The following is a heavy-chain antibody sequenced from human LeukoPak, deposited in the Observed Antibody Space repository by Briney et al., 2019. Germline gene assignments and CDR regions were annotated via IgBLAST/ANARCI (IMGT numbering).Heavy chain of an antibody. CDR2: TYYTGST. V-gene: IGHV4-61*01. D-gene: IGHD7-27*01. CDR3: ASRKLGNDY. J-gene: IGHJ4*02. Sequence: SETLSLTCTVSGGSISSSSYYWSWIRQPPGKGLEWIGYTYYTGSTNYNPSLKSRVSISVDTSKNQFSLKLSSVTAADTAVYYCASRKLGNDYWGQGTLVTVSS. CDR1: GGSISSSSYY.